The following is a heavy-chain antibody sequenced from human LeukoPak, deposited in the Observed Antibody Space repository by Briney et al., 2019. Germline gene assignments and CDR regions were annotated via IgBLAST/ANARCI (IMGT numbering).Heavy chain of an antibody. CDR3: AKPPRDYGGNSPGYYFDY. Sequence: PGGSLRLSCAASGFTFSSYGMHWVRQAPGKGLEWVAVIWYDGSNKYYADSVKGRFTIPRDNSKNTLYLQMNSLRAEDTAVYYCAKPPRDYGGNSPGYYFDYWGQGTLVTVSS. CDR1: GFTFSSYG. CDR2: IWYDGSNK. J-gene: IGHJ4*02. V-gene: IGHV3-33*06. D-gene: IGHD4-23*01.